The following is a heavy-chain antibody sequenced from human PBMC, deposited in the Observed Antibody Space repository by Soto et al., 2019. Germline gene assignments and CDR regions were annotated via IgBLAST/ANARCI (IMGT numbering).Heavy chain of an antibody. V-gene: IGHV4-38-2*01. D-gene: IGHD6-19*01. J-gene: IGHJ4*02. Sequence: SETLSLTCAVSGYSISSGYYWGCIRQPPGKGLEWIGSIYHSGSTYYNPSLKSRVTISVDTSKNQFSLKLNSVTAADTAVYYCARVVAGKGFDYWGQGTLVTVSS. CDR1: GYSISSGYY. CDR3: ARVVAGKGFDY. CDR2: IYHSGST.